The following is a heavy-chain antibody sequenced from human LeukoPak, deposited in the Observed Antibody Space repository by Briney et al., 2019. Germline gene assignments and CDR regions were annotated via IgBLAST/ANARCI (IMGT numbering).Heavy chain of an antibody. Sequence: ASVKVSCKASGYTFTDYYMHWVRQAPGQGLEWMGWLNPNSGGTNYAQKFQGRVTMTRDTSISTAYMELTSLRSDDTAVCYCVRDAGSGRVFDIWGQGTMVTVSS. CDR2: LNPNSGGT. CDR3: VRDAGSGRVFDI. D-gene: IGHD3-10*01. CDR1: GYTFTDYY. V-gene: IGHV1-2*02. J-gene: IGHJ3*02.